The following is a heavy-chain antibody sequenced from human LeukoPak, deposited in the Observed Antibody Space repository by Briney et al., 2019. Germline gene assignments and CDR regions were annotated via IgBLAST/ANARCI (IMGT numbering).Heavy chain of an antibody. CDR2: INRNGGST. CDR1: GFTFDDYG. D-gene: IGHD6-13*01. Sequence: GGSLRLSCAASGFTFDDYGLSWVRQAPGKGLEWVSTINRNGGSTGYADSVKGRFTISRDNAKNSVYLQMTSLRAEDTALYYCAKYATAVPGTVYMDVWGKGTTVTVSS. V-gene: IGHV3-20*04. J-gene: IGHJ6*03. CDR3: AKYATAVPGTVYMDV.